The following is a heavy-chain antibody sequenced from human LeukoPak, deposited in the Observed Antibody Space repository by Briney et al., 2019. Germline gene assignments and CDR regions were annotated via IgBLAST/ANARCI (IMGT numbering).Heavy chain of an antibody. Sequence: SETLSLTCAVSGGSISSSNWWSWVRQPPGKGLEWIGEIYHSGSTNYNPSLKSRVTISVDKSKNQFSLRLSSVTAADTAMYYCAGNGGNSNFDYWGQGTLVTVSS. V-gene: IGHV4-4*02. J-gene: IGHJ4*02. CDR1: GGSISSSNW. CDR2: IYHSGST. CDR3: AGNGGNSNFDY. D-gene: IGHD4-23*01.